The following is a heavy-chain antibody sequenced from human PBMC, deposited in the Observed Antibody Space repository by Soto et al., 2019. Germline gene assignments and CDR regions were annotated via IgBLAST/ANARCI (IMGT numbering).Heavy chain of an antibody. J-gene: IGHJ6*03. D-gene: IGHD2-15*01. CDR1: GFTFSSYA. CDR2: ISGSGGST. Sequence: GGSLRLSCAASGFTFSSYAMSWVRQAPGKGLEWVSAISGSGGSTYYADSVKGRFTISRDNSKNTLYLQMNSLRAEDTAVYYCAKVFAGPRGYCSGGSCYNGGDYYYYMDVWGKGTTVTVSS. CDR3: AKVFAGPRGYCSGGSCYNGGDYYYYMDV. V-gene: IGHV3-23*01.